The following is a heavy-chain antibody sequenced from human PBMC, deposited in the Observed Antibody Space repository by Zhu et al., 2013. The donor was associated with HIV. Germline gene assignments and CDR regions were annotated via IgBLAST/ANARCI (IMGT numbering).Heavy chain of an antibody. CDR1: GYTFTSYD. CDR2: MNPNSGNT. D-gene: IGHD1-26*01. Sequence: QVQLVQSGAEVKKPGASVKVSCKASGYTFTSYDINWVRQATGQGLEWMGWMNPNSGNTGYAQKFQGRVTMTRNTSISTAYMELSSLRSEDTAVYYXARGDTGIVGXTWHYYYYYYMDVWGKGTTVTVSS. J-gene: IGHJ6*03. CDR3: ARGDTGIVGXTWHYYYYYYMDV. V-gene: IGHV1-8*01.